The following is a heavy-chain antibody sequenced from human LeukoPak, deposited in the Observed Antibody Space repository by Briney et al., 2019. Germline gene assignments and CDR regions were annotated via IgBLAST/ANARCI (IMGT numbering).Heavy chain of an antibody. CDR3: ARDNYDSSGYYLRRLDY. CDR1: GYTFTGYY. Sequence: ASVKVSCKASGYTFTGYYMHWVRQAPGQGLELMGRINPNSGGTNYAQKFQGRVTMTRDTSISTAYMELSRLRSDDTAVYYCARDNYDSSGYYLRRLDYWGQGTLVTVSS. J-gene: IGHJ4*02. V-gene: IGHV1-2*06. D-gene: IGHD3-22*01. CDR2: INPNSGGT.